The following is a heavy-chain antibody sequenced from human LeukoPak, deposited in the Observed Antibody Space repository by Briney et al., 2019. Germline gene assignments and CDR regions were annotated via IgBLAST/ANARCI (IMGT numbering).Heavy chain of an antibody. CDR2: ISGSGGST. CDR3: ARAYSSGWYEGDAFDI. V-gene: IGHV3-23*01. D-gene: IGHD6-19*01. J-gene: IGHJ3*02. Sequence: GGSLRLSCAASGFTFSNYAMNWVRQAPGKGLEWVSGISGSGGSTYYADSVKGRFTISRDNAKNSLYLQMNSLRAEDTAVYYCARAYSSGWYEGDAFDIWGQGTMVTVSS. CDR1: GFTFSNYA.